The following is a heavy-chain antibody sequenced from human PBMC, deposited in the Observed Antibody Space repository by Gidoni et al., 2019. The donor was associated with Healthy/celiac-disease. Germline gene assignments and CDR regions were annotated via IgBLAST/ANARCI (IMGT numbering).Heavy chain of an antibody. Sequence: EVQLVESGGGLVQPGRSLRLSCTASGFTFGDYAMSWVRQAPGKGLEWVGFIRSKAYGGTTEYAASVKGRFTISRDDSKSIAYLQMNSLKTEDTAVYYCTRSITMIVVVRTRYYYGMDVWGQGTTVTVSS. CDR3: TRSITMIVVVRTRYYYGMDV. CDR1: GFTFGDYA. D-gene: IGHD3-22*01. J-gene: IGHJ6*02. CDR2: IRSKAYGGTT. V-gene: IGHV3-49*04.